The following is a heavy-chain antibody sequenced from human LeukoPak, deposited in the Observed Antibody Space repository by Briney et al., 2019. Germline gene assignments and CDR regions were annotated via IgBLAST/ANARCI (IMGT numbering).Heavy chain of an antibody. D-gene: IGHD3-22*01. J-gene: IGHJ4*02. Sequence: PGGSLRLSCAASGFTFSSYGMHWVRQAPGRGLEWVAVISYDGSNKYYADSVKGRFTISRDNAKNSLYLQMNSLRAEDTALYYCAKGLVGYYDSSGYGYWGQGTLVTVSS. V-gene: IGHV3-30*18. CDR3: AKGLVGYYDSSGYGY. CDR1: GFTFSSYG. CDR2: ISYDGSNK.